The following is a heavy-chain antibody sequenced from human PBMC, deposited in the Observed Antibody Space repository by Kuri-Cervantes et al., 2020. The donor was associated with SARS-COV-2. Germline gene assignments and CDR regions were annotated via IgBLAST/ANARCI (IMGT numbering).Heavy chain of an antibody. CDR3: ARDGEYYYDSSGYFNWSDP. CDR2: INPNSGGT. Sequence: ASVKVSCKASGYTFTGYYMHWVRQAPGQGLEWMGWINPNSGGTNYAQKFQGRVTMTRDTSISTAYMELSRLRSDDTAVYYCARDGEYYYDSSGYFNWSDPWGQGTLVTVSS. V-gene: IGHV1-2*02. J-gene: IGHJ5*02. CDR1: GYTFTGYY. D-gene: IGHD3-22*01.